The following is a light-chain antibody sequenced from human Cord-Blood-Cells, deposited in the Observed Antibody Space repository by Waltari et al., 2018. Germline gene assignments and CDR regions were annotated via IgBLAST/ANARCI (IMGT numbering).Light chain of an antibody. CDR1: TGAVTSGHY. V-gene: IGLV7-46*01. J-gene: IGLJ3*02. CDR3: LLSYSGALWV. CDR2: DTS. Sequence: QAVVTQEPSLTVSPGGPVTLTRCSSTGAVTSGHYPYWFQQKPGQAPRTLIYDTSNKHSWTPARFSGSLLGGKAALTLSGAQPEDEAEYYCLLSYSGALWVFGGGTKLTVL.